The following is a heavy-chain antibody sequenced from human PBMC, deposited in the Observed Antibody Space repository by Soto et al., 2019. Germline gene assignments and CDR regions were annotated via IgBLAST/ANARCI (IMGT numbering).Heavy chain of an antibody. D-gene: IGHD4-17*01. V-gene: IGHV3-23*01. CDR3: AKFMGGDYEYFDY. Sequence: GGSLRLSCAASGFTFGSYAVSWVRQAPGKGLEWVSAISGSGGSTYYADSVKGRFTISRDNSKNTLYLQMNSLRAEDTAVYYCAKFMGGDYEYFDYWGQGTLVTVSS. J-gene: IGHJ4*02. CDR1: GFTFGSYA. CDR2: ISGSGGST.